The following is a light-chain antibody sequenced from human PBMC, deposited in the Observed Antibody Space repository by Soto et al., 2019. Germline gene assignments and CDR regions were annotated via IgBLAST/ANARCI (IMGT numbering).Light chain of an antibody. V-gene: IGKV3-20*01. CDR3: QQYGNSGT. Sequence: EITLTQAPGALSLTPRERATLSCRASQSVSSKYLAWYQQQAGQAPSLLIYGSSYRASGIPDRFSGSGCGTDFTLTISRLEHEDFAVYYCQQYGNSGTFGQGTKVDIK. CDR1: QSVSSKY. CDR2: GSS. J-gene: IGKJ1*01.